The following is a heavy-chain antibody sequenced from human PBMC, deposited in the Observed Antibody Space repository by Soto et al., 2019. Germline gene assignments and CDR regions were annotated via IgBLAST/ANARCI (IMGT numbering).Heavy chain of an antibody. CDR1: GFTFSSYA. Sequence: PGGSLRLSCVASGFTFSSYAMSWVRQAPGKGLEWVSGISGSGGSTHYADSVKGRFTISRDNSENTLYLQMNSLRVEDTAVYYCAKDSGSVMQDYWGQGTLVTVSS. CDR3: AKDSGSVMQDY. D-gene: IGHD5-12*01. V-gene: IGHV3-23*01. J-gene: IGHJ4*02. CDR2: ISGSGGST.